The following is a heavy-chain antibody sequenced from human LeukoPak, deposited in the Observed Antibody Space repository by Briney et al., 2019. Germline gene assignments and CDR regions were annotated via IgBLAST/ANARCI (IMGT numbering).Heavy chain of an antibody. D-gene: IGHD6-19*01. CDR2: ISSGSGYI. V-gene: IGHV3-21*01. Sequence: GGSLRLSCAASGFTFSSYSMNWVRQAPGKGLEWVSSISSGSGYIYYADSVKGRFTISRDNAKNSLDLQMNSLRAEDTAVYYCARDLYSSGWYNCFDYWGQGTLVTVSS. CDR1: GFTFSSYS. CDR3: ARDLYSSGWYNCFDY. J-gene: IGHJ4*02.